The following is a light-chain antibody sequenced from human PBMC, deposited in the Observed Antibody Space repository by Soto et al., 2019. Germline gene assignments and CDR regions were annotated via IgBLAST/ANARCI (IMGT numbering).Light chain of an antibody. V-gene: IGKV3-11*01. CDR2: DAF. Sequence: EIVLTQSPATLSLSPGDRATLSCRTSPSISTYLAWYQQRPGQAPRLLIYDAFTRATGIPARFSGSGSGTDFTLTISSLEPEDFAFYYCQQRSNWPSLTFGGGTKVEIK. J-gene: IGKJ4*01. CDR3: QQRSNWPSLT. CDR1: PSISTY.